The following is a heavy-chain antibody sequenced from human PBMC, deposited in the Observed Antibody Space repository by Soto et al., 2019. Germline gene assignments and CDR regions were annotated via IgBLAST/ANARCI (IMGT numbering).Heavy chain of an antibody. V-gene: IGHV3-73*02. CDR3: TRLSGDCSSASCLSLDY. CDR1: GFTFSGSA. Sequence: EVPLVESGGGLVQPGGSLKLSCAASGFTFSGSAMDWVRQASGKGLEWVGRVRSKANGYATAYAASVKGRFTISRDDSKNTAYLQMNNLKTEDTAVYHCTRLSGDCSSASCLSLDYWGQGTLVTVSS. D-gene: IGHD2-2*01. J-gene: IGHJ4*02. CDR2: VRSKANGYAT.